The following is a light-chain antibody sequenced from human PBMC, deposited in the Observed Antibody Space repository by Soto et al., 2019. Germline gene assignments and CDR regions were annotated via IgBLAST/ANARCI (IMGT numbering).Light chain of an antibody. CDR1: SSDVGANIY. Sequence: QSVLTQPASVSGSPGQSITISCSGSSSDVGANIYVSWYQQHPGKAPKLMIYEGSKRPSGVSNRFSGSKSGNTASLTISGLQAEDEAGYYCCSYAGSSTWLFGGGTKLTVL. CDR3: CSYAGSSTWL. CDR2: EGS. V-gene: IGLV2-23*01. J-gene: IGLJ2*01.